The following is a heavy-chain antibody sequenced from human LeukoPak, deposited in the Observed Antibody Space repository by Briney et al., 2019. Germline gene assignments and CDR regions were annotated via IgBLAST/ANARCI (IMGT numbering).Heavy chain of an antibody. D-gene: IGHD3-22*01. Sequence: GGFLRLSCAASGFTFSSYAISWVRQAPGKGLEWVSAISGSGGSTYYADSVKGRFTISRDNSKNTLYLQMNSLRADDTAVYYCAKDPRGWLSTPDYWGQGTLVTVSS. CDR1: GFTFSSYA. V-gene: IGHV3-23*01. CDR2: ISGSGGST. CDR3: AKDPRGWLSTPDY. J-gene: IGHJ4*02.